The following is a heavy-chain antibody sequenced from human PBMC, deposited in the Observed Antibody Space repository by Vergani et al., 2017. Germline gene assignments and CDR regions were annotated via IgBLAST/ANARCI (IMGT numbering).Heavy chain of an antibody. Sequence: VQLQQWGAGLLKPSETLSLTCAVYGGSFSGYYWSWIRQPPGKGLEWVSAISGSGGSTYYADSVKGRFTISRDNSKNTLYLQMNSLRAEDTAVYYCARDRATFVSGVLPDYWGQGTLVTVSS. CDR3: ARDRATFVSGVLPDY. D-gene: IGHD2/OR15-2a*01. V-gene: IGHV3-23*01. J-gene: IGHJ4*02. CDR1: GGSFSGYY. CDR2: ISGSGGST.